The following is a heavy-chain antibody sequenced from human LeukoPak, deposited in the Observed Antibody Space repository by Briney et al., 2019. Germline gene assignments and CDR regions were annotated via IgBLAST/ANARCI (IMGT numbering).Heavy chain of an antibody. CDR3: ARVKETGYSRLVAYFDY. CDR1: GGSISSSSYY. CDR2: IYYSGST. D-gene: IGHD6-13*01. V-gene: IGHV4-39*07. J-gene: IGHJ4*02. Sequence: PSETLSLTCTVSGGSISSSSYYWGWIRQPPGKGLEWIGSIYYSGSTYYNPSLKSRVTMSVDTSKNQFSLKLSSVTAADTAVYYCARVKETGYSRLVAYFDYWGQGTLVTVSS.